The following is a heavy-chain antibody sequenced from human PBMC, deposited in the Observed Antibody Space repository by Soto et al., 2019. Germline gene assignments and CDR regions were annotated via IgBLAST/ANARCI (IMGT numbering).Heavy chain of an antibody. D-gene: IGHD6-19*01. CDR2: ISWNSGSI. CDR3: AKDIGPSIAVDAWSGLDVRGPEYFQH. Sequence: EVQLVESGGGLVQPGRSLRLSCAASGFTFDDYAMHWVRQAPGKGLEWVSGISWNSGSIGYADSVKGRFTISRDNAKNSLYLQMNSLRAEDTALYHCAKDIGPSIAVDAWSGLDVRGPEYFQHWGQGTLVTVSS. J-gene: IGHJ1*01. V-gene: IGHV3-9*01. CDR1: GFTFDDYA.